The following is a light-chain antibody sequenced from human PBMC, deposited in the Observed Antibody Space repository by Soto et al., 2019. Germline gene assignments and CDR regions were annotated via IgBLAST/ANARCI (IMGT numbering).Light chain of an antibody. Sequence: DIPMTQSPSSLSASVGDRVSITCRASQTISIYFNWYQQKPGKAPKLLIFAASTLQSGVPSRFSGSGSGTDFTLTINGLQPEDFATYYCQQTYSGPWTFGQGTRVEVK. CDR2: AAS. J-gene: IGKJ1*01. V-gene: IGKV1-39*01. CDR3: QQTYSGPWT. CDR1: QTISIY.